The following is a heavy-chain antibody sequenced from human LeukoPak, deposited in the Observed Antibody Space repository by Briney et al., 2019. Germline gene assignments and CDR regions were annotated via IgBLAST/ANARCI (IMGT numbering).Heavy chain of an antibody. J-gene: IGHJ4*02. D-gene: IGHD3-22*01. Sequence: QAGGSLRLSCAASGFTFSSYEMNWVRQAPGKGLEWVSYISSSSSTIYYADSVKGRFTISRDNAKNSLYLQMNSLRAEDTAVYYCARDEGDYYDSSLFDYWGQGTLVTVSS. V-gene: IGHV3-48*01. CDR1: GFTFSSYE. CDR2: ISSSSSTI. CDR3: ARDEGDYYDSSLFDY.